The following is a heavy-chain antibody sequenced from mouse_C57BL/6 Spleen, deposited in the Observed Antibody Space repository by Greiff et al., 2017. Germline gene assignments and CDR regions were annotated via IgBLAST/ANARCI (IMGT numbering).Heavy chain of an antibody. Sequence: QVQLQQPGAALVQPGASVKLSCKASGYTFTSSWMHWVKQRPGQGLEWIGMSHPISGSTNYNKKFKSKDTLTVDEASSTAYMQLSSLTSEDSAVYDCSRNYGISYWYFDVWGTGTTVTVSS. CDR1: GYTFTSSW. V-gene: IGHV1-64*01. J-gene: IGHJ1*03. D-gene: IGHD1-1*01. CDR3: SRNYGISYWYFDV. CDR2: SHPISGST.